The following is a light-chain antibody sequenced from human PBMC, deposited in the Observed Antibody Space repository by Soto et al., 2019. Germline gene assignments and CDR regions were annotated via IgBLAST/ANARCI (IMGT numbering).Light chain of an antibody. CDR2: EGS. CDR3: CSHASSTNVV. Sequence: QSALTQPASVSGSPGQSITISCTGTSSDVGSYNVVSWYQQHPGKAPKLMIYEGSKRPSGVSNRFSGSKSGNTASLTISGLQAEDEGDYYCCSHASSTNVVFGGGTKLTVL. V-gene: IGLV2-23*01. CDR1: SSDVGSYNV. J-gene: IGLJ2*01.